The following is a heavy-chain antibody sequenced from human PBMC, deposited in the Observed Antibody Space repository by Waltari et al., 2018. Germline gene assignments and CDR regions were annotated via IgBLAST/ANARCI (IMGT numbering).Heavy chain of an antibody. D-gene: IGHD3-16*02. CDR2: INSTSGGT. V-gene: IGHV1-2*02. J-gene: IGHJ4*02. Sequence: QVQLVQSGAEVREPGASVRVTCQASGYTFTAYFMHWARQAPGQGLEWMAWINSTSGGTYYAQKFRERVIGTRDTPISTTDMGLTRLTSDDTAIYYCARANTILDVGLWGNYRWGPGTLVTVSS. CDR3: ARANTILDVGLWGNYR. CDR1: GYTFTAYF.